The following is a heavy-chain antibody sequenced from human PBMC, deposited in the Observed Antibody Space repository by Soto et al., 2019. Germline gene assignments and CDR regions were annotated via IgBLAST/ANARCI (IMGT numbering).Heavy chain of an antibody. CDR3: TSGTSTSWFDP. D-gene: IGHD1-1*01. Sequence: QVQLVQSGAEVKKPGASVKVSCRASGYTFTANYIHWVRQAPGQGPGWMGWMKTRTGGTMYGERLQGRVTMTRDTSISTAYMELSTFRSDDTAMYYCTSGTSTSWFDPWGQGTLVTI. J-gene: IGHJ5*02. V-gene: IGHV1-2*02. CDR2: MKTRTGGT. CDR1: GYTFTANY.